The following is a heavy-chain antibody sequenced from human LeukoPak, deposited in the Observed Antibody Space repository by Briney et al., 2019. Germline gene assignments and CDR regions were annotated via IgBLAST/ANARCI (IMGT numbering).Heavy chain of an antibody. Sequence: ASVKVSCKASGYTFTSYYMHWVRQAPGQGLEWMGWISAYNGNRNYAQKLQGRVTMTADTFTSTAYMELRSLTSDDTAVYYCARDRRQGLRLGDPRFDYWGQGTLVSVSS. J-gene: IGHJ4*01. CDR3: ARDRRQGLRLGDPRFDY. D-gene: IGHD3-16*01. V-gene: IGHV1-18*04. CDR1: GYTFTSYY. CDR2: ISAYNGNR.